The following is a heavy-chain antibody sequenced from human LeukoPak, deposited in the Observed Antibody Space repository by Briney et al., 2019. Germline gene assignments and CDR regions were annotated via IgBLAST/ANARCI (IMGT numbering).Heavy chain of an antibody. CDR3: ARTNSGYVVY. J-gene: IGHJ4*02. V-gene: IGHV3-48*01. Sequence: GGSLRLSCAASGFTFSSYSMNWVRQAPGKGLEWVSYISSSSSTIYYADSVKGRFTISRDNAKNSLYLQMNSLRAEDTAVYYCARTNSGYVVYWGQGTLATVSS. CDR1: GFTFSSYS. D-gene: IGHD1-26*01. CDR2: ISSSSSTI.